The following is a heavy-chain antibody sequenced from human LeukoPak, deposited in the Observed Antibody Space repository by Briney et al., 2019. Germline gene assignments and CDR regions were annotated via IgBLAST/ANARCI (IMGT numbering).Heavy chain of an antibody. CDR3: AREYYYGSGISGDV. CDR1: GGSISSYY. Sequence: SETLSLTCTVSGGSISSYYWSWIRQPPGKGLGRIGYIYYSGSTNYNPSLKSRVTISVDTSKNQFSLKLSSVTAADTAVYYCAREYYYGSGISGDVWGKGTTVTISS. V-gene: IGHV4-59*01. CDR2: IYYSGST. D-gene: IGHD3-10*01. J-gene: IGHJ6*04.